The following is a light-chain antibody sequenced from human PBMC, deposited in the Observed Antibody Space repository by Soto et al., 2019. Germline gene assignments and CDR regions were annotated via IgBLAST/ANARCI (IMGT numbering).Light chain of an antibody. J-gene: IGLJ1*01. CDR2: DVS. CDR3: SSYTSSSTV. Sequence: SVLTQPASGYGFPGRSSSISCTGTSSDVGGYKYVAWYQQHPGKAPKLMIYDVSHRPSGISDRFSGSVSGNTASLTISGLQTEDEADYYCSSYTSSSTVFGTGTKVTV. V-gene: IGLV2-14*03. CDR1: SSDVGGYKY.